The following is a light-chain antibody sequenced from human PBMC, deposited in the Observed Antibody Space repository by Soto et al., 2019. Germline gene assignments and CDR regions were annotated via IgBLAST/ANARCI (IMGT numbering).Light chain of an antibody. V-gene: IGKV3-11*01. Sequence: EIVLTQSPATLSLSPGERATLSCRASQSVGGFLAWYQQKSGQAPRLLIYDTSKRVTGIPARFSGSGSGTDFTLTISSLDPEDFAVYHCQHRSNWPPMYTFGQGTKLQIK. J-gene: IGKJ2*01. CDR2: DTS. CDR3: QHRSNWPPMYT. CDR1: QSVGGF.